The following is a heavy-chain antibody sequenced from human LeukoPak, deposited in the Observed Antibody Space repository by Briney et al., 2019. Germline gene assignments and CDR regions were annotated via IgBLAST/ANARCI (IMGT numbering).Heavy chain of an antibody. CDR2: IYYSGST. CDR3: ARGRLSYQLPDQHYFDC. Sequence: SETLSLTCTVSGGSISSYYWSWIRQPPGKGLEWIGYIYYSGSTNYNPSLKSRVTISVDTSKNQFSLKLSSVTAADTAVYHCARGRLSYQLPDQHYFDCWGQGTLVTVSS. D-gene: IGHD2-2*01. V-gene: IGHV4-59*01. J-gene: IGHJ4*02. CDR1: GGSISSYY.